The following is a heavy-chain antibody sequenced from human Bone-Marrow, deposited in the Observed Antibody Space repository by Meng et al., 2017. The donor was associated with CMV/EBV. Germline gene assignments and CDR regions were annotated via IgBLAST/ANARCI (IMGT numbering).Heavy chain of an antibody. CDR2: ISSSGGST. D-gene: IGHD6-13*01. J-gene: IGHJ4*02. Sequence: GESLKISCAASGFTFSSYAMSWVRQAPGKGLEWVSAISSSGGSTYYADSVKGRFTISRDNSKNTLYLQMNSLRAEDTAVYYCAKDRRIGLQRRYIAAAGIDYWGQGTLVTVSS. CDR3: AKDRRIGLQRRYIAAAGIDY. V-gene: IGHV3-23*01. CDR1: GFTFSSYA.